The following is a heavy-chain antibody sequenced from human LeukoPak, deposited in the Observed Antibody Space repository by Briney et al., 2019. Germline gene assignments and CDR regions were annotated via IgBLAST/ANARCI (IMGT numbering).Heavy chain of an antibody. CDR3: ARARRSGYYFDY. J-gene: IGHJ4*02. V-gene: IGHV3-66*01. CDR1: GFTVSSNY. Sequence: PGGSLRLSCAASGFTVSSNYMSWVRQAPGKGLEWVSVIYSGGSTYYADSVKGRFTISRDNSKNTLYLQMNSLRAGDTAVYYCARARRSGYYFDYWGQGTLVTVSS. D-gene: IGHD7-27*01. CDR2: IYSGGST.